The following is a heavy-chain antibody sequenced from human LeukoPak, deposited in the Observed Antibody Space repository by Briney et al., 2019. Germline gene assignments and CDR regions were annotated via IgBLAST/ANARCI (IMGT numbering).Heavy chain of an antibody. CDR3: ARDRGGSAPYYFDY. D-gene: IGHD2-15*01. Sequence: PGGSLRLSCAASGFTFSTYNMNWVRQAPGKGLEWVSFISSSGSYMYYADSVKGRFTISRDNAKNSLYVQMNSLRAEDTAVYYCARDRGGSAPYYFDYWGQGTLVTVSS. CDR1: GFTFSTYN. J-gene: IGHJ4*02. CDR2: ISSSGSYM. V-gene: IGHV3-21*01.